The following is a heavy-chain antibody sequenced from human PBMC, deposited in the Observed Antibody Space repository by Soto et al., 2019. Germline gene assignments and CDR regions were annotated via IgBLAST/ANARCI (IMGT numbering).Heavy chain of an antibody. V-gene: IGHV3-30*18. CDR2: ISYDGSNK. CDR1: GFTFSSYG. D-gene: IGHD3-10*01. J-gene: IGHJ6*02. Sequence: QPGGSLRLSCAASGFTFSSYGMHWVRQAPGKGLEWVAVISYDGSNKYYADSVKGRFTISRDNSKNTLYLQMNSLRAEDTAVYYCAKDQRAVRVYGMDVWGQGTTVTVSS. CDR3: AKDQRAVRVYGMDV.